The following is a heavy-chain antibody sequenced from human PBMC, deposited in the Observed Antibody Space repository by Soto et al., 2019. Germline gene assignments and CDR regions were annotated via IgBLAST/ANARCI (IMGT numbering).Heavy chain of an antibody. Sequence: GASVKVSCKASGGTFSSYAISWVRQAPGQGLEWMGGIIPIFGTANYAQKFQGRVTITADESTSTAYMELSSLRSEDTAVYYCARGGEMATISVWDKYYFDYWGQGTLVTVSS. D-gene: IGHD5-12*01. CDR1: GGTFSSYA. V-gene: IGHV1-69*13. CDR2: IIPIFGTA. J-gene: IGHJ4*02. CDR3: ARGGEMATISVWDKYYFDY.